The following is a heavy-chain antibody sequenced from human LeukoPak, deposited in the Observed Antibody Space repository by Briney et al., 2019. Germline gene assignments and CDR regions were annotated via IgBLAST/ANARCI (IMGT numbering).Heavy chain of an antibody. J-gene: IGHJ4*02. Sequence: GASMKVSCKASGYTFTSYDINWVRQATGQGLEWMGWMNPNSGNTGYAQKFQGRVTMTRITSISTAYMELSSLTSEDTAVYYCARGRVNDYYDSSGSAGGWGQGTLVTVSS. CDR2: MNPNSGNT. CDR1: GYTFTSYD. V-gene: IGHV1-8*01. D-gene: IGHD3-22*01. CDR3: ARGRVNDYYDSSGSAGG.